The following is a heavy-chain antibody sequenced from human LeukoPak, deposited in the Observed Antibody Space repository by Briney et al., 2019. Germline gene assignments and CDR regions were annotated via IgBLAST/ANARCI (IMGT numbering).Heavy chain of an antibody. J-gene: IGHJ4*02. CDR1: GYTFTSYD. V-gene: IGHV1-8*03. D-gene: IGHD6-25*01. CDR3: ASEVGSGDFDY. CDR2: MDPNSGTT. Sequence: GASVKVSCRASGYTFTSYDINWVRQATGQGLEWMGWMDPNSGTTGYAPKFQGRVTITRHTSISTAYMELSSLRSEDTAMYYCASEVGSGDFDYWGQGTLVTVSS.